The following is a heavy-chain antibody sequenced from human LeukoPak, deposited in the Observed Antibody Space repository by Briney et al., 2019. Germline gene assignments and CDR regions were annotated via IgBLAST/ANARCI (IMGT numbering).Heavy chain of an antibody. J-gene: IGHJ4*02. CDR3: AKDGLWFGELPERFDY. CDR1: GFTFSSYA. D-gene: IGHD3-10*01. CDR2: ISGSGGST. V-gene: IGHV3-23*01. Sequence: HPGGSLRLSCAASGFTFSSYAMSWVRQAPGKGLEWVSAISGSGGSTYYADSVKGRFTISRDNSKNTLYLQMNSLRAEDTAVYYCAKDGLWFGELPERFDYWGQGTLVTVSS.